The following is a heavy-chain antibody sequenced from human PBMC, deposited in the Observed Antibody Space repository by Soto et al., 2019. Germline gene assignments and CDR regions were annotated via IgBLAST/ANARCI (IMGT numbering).Heavy chain of an antibody. CDR1: GFSLSTSGMC. V-gene: IGHV2-70*11. Sequence: SGPTLVNPTQTLTLTCTFSGFSLSTSGMCVSWIRQPPGKALEWLARIDWDDDKYYSTSLKTRLTISKDTSKNQVVLTMTNMDPVDTATYYCARIIEYDLGYYYMDVWGKGTTVTVSS. J-gene: IGHJ6*03. D-gene: IGHD3-3*01. CDR2: IDWDDDK. CDR3: ARIIEYDLGYYYMDV.